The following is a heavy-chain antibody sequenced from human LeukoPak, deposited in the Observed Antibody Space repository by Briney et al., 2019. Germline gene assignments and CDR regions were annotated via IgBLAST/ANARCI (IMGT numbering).Heavy chain of an antibody. CDR1: GYTFTGYY. D-gene: IGHD2-15*01. V-gene: IGHV1-2*02. J-gene: IGHJ6*02. Sequence: ASVKVSCKASGYTFTGYYMHWVRQAPGQGLEWMGWINPNSGGTNYAQKFQGRVTMTRDTSISTAYMELSRLRSDDTAVYYCARDGNRREYYYYYGMDVWGQGTTVTVSS. CDR2: INPNSGGT. CDR3: ARDGNRREYYYYYGMDV.